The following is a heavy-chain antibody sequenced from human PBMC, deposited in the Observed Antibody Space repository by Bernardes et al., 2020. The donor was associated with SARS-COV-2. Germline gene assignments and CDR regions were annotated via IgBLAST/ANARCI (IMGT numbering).Heavy chain of an antibody. V-gene: IGHV3-23*01. CDR3: AKATRHNADYFDY. D-gene: IGHD1-1*01. CDR1: GFIFRNYA. CDR2: ISSSGGNT. Sequence: GGSLRLSCAASGFIFRNYAISWVRQAPGKGLEWVSAISSSGGNTYYADSVKGRFTISRDNSKNTLYLQMNSLRAEDTAVYYCAKATRHNADYFDYWGQGTLVTVSS. J-gene: IGHJ4*02.